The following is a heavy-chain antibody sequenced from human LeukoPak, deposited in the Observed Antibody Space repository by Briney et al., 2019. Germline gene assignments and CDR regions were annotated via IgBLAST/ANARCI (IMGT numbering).Heavy chain of an antibody. J-gene: IGHJ5*02. V-gene: IGHV3-23*01. D-gene: IGHD2-2*01. CDR2: ISGSGDST. CDR1: GFTFSSYA. Sequence: PGGSLRLSCAASGFTFSSYAMSWVRQAPGKGLEWVSVISGSGDSTYYADSVKGRFTISRDNSKNTLYLQLNSLRAEDTAVYYCAKTPWAVVPAATRFDPWGQGTLVTVSS. CDR3: AKTPWAVVPAATRFDP.